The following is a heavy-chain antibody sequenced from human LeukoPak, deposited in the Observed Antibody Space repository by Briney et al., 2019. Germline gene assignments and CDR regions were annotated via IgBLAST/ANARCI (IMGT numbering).Heavy chain of an antibody. CDR2: ISWNGGTI. CDR1: GCTLHDYA. Sequence: GGSLRLSCAASGCTLHDYAMHWVRQAPGKGLEWVSGISWNGGTIDYADSVKGRFTISRDNAKNSLYLQMNSLRHEDMALYYCVNGPTYSSSSHFGYRDKGLLVPVSS. CDR3: VNGPTYSSSSHFGY. J-gene: IGHJ4*02. V-gene: IGHV3-9*03. D-gene: IGHD6-6*01.